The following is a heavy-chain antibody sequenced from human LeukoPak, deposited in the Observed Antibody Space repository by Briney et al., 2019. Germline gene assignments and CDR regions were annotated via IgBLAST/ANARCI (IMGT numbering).Heavy chain of an antibody. CDR3: AREGVTKYYFDY. D-gene: IGHD4-11*01. V-gene: IGHV4-59*01. J-gene: IGHJ4*02. CDR2: IYYSGST. CDR1: GGSISSFH. Sequence: PSETLSLTCTVSGGSISSFHWSWIRQPPGRGLEWIGYIYYSGSTNCNPSLKSRVTISVDTSKNQFSLKLSSVTAADTAVYYCAREGVTKYYFDYWGQGTLVTVSS.